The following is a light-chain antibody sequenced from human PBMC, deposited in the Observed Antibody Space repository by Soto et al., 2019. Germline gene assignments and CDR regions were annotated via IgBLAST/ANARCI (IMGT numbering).Light chain of an antibody. CDR3: CSLTTSHTYV. CDR1: SSDIGHYDY. J-gene: IGLJ1*01. CDR2: HVT. V-gene: IGLV2-14*03. Sequence: QSLLTHPASLSGSPGQSITISCTGTSSDIGHYDYVSWYQQHPGKAPKLMIYHVTYRPSGVSNRYSGSKSGNSASLTISGLQADDEADYYCCSLTTSHTYVFGSGTKVTVL.